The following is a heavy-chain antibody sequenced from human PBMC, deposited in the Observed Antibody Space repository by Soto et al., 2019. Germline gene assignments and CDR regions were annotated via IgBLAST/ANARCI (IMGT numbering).Heavy chain of an antibody. CDR3: ARLRIATNNYKWFDP. V-gene: IGHV4-31*03. J-gene: IGHJ5*02. CDR2: IYVTGAV. CDR1: GAALNSGNYY. D-gene: IGHD2-21*01. Sequence: SETLSLTCSVSGAALNSGNYYWSWIRQVPGKGLEWIGHIYVTGAVDYNPSLRDRITISQDTSERQFSLNLRLVTAADTAVYCRARLRIATNNYKWFDPWGQGTLVTVSS.